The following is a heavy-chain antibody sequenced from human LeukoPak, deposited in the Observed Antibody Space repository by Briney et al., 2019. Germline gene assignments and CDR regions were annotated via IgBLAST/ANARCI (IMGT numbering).Heavy chain of an antibody. CDR2: NGNT. J-gene: IGHJ4*02. V-gene: IGHV1-18*01. D-gene: IGHD6-13*01. CDR3: AREAGYIAAAGYYFDY. Sequence: NGNTNYAQKLQGRVTMTTDTSTSTAYMELRSLRSDDTAVYYCAREAGYIAAAGYYFDYWGQGTLVTVSS.